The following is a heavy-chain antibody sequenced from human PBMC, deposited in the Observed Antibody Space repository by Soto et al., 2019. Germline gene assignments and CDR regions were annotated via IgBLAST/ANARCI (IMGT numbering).Heavy chain of an antibody. CDR3: ARDPGYDILTGTTGGDY. CDR2: IYSGGST. V-gene: IGHV3-53*01. J-gene: IGHJ4*02. D-gene: IGHD3-9*01. CDR1: GFTVSSNY. Sequence: EVQLVESGGGLIQPGGSLRLSCAASGFTVSSNYMSWVRQAPGKGLEWVSVIYSGGSTYYADSVKGRFTISRDNSKNTLYLQMNSLRAEDTAVYYCARDPGYDILTGTTGGDYWGQATLVTVSS.